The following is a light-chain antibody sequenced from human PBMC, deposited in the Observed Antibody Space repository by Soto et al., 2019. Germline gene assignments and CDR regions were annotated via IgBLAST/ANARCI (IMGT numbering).Light chain of an antibody. J-gene: IGKJ4*01. CDR2: GAS. Sequence: EIVMTQSPATLSVSPGERATLSCRASQSVGSNVAWYQQKPGQAPRLLIYGASTRATGFPARFSGSGSATEFTLTISSLQSEDFAVYYCQQYNNWPPLTFGGGTKVQIK. CDR3: QQYNNWPPLT. V-gene: IGKV3-15*01. CDR1: QSVGSN.